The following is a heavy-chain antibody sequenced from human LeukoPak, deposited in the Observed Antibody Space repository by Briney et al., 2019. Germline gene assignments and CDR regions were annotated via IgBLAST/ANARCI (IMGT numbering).Heavy chain of an antibody. V-gene: IGHV4-31*03. Sequence: SETLSLTCTVSGGSISGGGYYWSWIRQHPGKGLEWIGYIYYGGSTYYNPSLKSRVTISVDTSKNQFSLKLSSVTAADAAVYYCAGGSLDIINYWGQGTLVTVSS. CDR2: IYYGGST. J-gene: IGHJ4*02. CDR1: GGSISGGGYY. CDR3: AGGSLDIINY. D-gene: IGHD2-2*03.